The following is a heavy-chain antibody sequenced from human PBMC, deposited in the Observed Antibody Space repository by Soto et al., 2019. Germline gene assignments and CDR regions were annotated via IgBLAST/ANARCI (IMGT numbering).Heavy chain of an antibody. Sequence: SVKVSCKASGGTFSSYAISWVRQAPGQGLEWMGGIIPIFGTANYAQKFQGRVTITADESTSTAYMELSSLRSEDTAVYYCAAVSGYYDSSGYYYERPLDYWGQGTLVTVSS. D-gene: IGHD3-22*01. CDR1: GGTFSSYA. J-gene: IGHJ4*02. V-gene: IGHV1-69*13. CDR3: AAVSGYYDSSGYYYERPLDY. CDR2: IIPIFGTA.